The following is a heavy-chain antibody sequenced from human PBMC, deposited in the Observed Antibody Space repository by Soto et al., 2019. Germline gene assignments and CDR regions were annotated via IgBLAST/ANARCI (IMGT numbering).Heavy chain of an antibody. J-gene: IGHJ4*02. D-gene: IGHD2-15*01. Sequence: GGSLRLSCAASGFTFSDYYMTWIRQSAGKGLEWLSHISGGGGSIFYSDSVKGRFTISRDNAENSLYLQMDSLRAEDTAVYYCAKPPLRYCSGGSCYDYWGQGTLVTVSS. CDR2: ISGGGGSI. CDR1: GFTFSDYY. V-gene: IGHV3-11*01. CDR3: AKPPLRYCSGGSCYDY.